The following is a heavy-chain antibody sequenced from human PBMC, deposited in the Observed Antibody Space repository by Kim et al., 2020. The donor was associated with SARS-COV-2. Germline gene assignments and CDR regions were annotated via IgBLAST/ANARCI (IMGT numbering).Heavy chain of an antibody. CDR3: ARVGITFGGVIALDY. CDR1: GFTFSDHY. J-gene: IGHJ4*02. Sequence: GGSLRLSCAASGFTFSDHYMDWVRQAPGKGLEWVGRTRNKANSYTTVYAASVKGTFTISRDDSKNSLYLQMNSLKTEDTAVYYCARVGITFGGVIALDYWGQGTLVTVSS. D-gene: IGHD3-16*02. V-gene: IGHV3-72*01. CDR2: TRNKANSYTT.